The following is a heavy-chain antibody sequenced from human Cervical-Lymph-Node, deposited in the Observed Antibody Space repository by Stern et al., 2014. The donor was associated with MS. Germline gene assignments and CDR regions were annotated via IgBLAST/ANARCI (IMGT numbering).Heavy chain of an antibody. CDR1: GYTFTDHF. Sequence: VQLVESGADVKKPGASVTVSCKASGYTFTDHFIHWVRQAPGQGLEWMGRINPSSGVANYAQRFQGRVTMTRDTAISTAYMELSGLRSDDAAVFFCTRSDYGDYYFHFWGQGTLVTVSS. CDR2: INPSSGVA. CDR3: TRSDYGDYYFHF. V-gene: IGHV1-2*06. D-gene: IGHD4-17*01. J-gene: IGHJ4*02.